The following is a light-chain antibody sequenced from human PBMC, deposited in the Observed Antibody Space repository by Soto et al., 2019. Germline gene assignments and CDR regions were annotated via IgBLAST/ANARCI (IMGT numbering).Light chain of an antibody. V-gene: IGLV2-14*03. J-gene: IGLJ3*02. CDR3: LSYTSSSTWV. CDR1: SSDVGGYNY. Sequence: QSALTQPASVSGSPGQSITISCTGTSSDVGGYNYVSWYQQHPGKAPRLKIYDVSNRPSGVSNRFSGSKSGITASLTISGLQAEDGADYSFLSYTSSSTWVFGGGTKLTVL. CDR2: DVS.